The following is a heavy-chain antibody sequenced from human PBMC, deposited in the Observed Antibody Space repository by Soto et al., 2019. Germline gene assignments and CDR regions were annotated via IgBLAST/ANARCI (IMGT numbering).Heavy chain of an antibody. CDR2: IKSKTDGGTA. D-gene: IGHD3-9*01. J-gene: IGHJ4*02. CDR3: TTGIYYDILTGYHNDAY. V-gene: IGHV3-15*01. CDR1: GFNLSHPW. Sequence: PVGSLRRSCVASGFNLSHPWMTWVRQAAGKWLEWVGRIKSKTDGGTADYAAPVKGRATISRDDSKNTVYLQMNSLKTEDTAVYYCTTGIYYDILTGYHNDAYWGQGALVTVSS.